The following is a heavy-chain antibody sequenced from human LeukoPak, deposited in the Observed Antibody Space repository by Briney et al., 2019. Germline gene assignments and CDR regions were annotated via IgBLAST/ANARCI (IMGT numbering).Heavy chain of an antibody. Sequence: ASVKVSCKASGYTFNSCSISWVRQAHGQGLEWMGWISAYNGNTNYAQKLQGRVTMTTDTSTSTAYMELRSLRSDDTAVSYCAREGGQLGGVLWFDPWGQGTLVTVSS. CDR3: AREGGQLGGVLWFDP. J-gene: IGHJ5*02. CDR2: ISAYNGNT. CDR1: GYTFNSCS. V-gene: IGHV1-18*01. D-gene: IGHD6-6*01.